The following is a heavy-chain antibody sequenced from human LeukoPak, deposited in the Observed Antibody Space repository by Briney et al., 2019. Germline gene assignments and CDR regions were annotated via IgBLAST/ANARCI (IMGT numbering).Heavy chain of an antibody. CDR1: GFTFNSYA. D-gene: IGHD6-19*01. J-gene: IGHJ4*02. V-gene: IGHV1-69*01. Sequence: GGSLRLSCAASGFTFNSYAISWVRQAPGQGLEWMGGIIPIFGTAKYARKFQGRVTITADESTSTAYLELSSLRSEDTAVYYCAREHAVAGTRWDFDYWGQGTLVTVSS. CDR2: IIPIFGTA. CDR3: AREHAVAGTRWDFDY.